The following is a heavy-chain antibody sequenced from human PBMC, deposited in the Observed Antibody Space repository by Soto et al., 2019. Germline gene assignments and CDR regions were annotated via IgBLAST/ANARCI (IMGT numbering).Heavy chain of an antibody. D-gene: IGHD3-16*01. CDR3: ARDGDVNTGFGKDY. CDR1: GFTFSSYG. J-gene: IGHJ4*02. Sequence: QVQLVESGGGVVQPGRSLRLSCAASGFTFSSYGMHWVRQAPGKGLEWVAFIWHDGGNKFYAESVKGRFTISRDNSKNTLYPQMSSVSAEDTAMYYCARDGDVNTGFGKDYWGQGTLVTVSS. CDR2: IWHDGGNK. V-gene: IGHV3-33*01.